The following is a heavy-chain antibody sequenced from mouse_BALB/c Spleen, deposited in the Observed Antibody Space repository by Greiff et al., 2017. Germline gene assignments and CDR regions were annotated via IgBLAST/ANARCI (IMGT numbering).Heavy chain of an antibody. V-gene: IGHV5-4*02. Sequence: EVMLVESGGGLVKPGGSLKLSCAASGFTFSDYYMYWVRQTPEKRLEWVATISDGGSYTYYPDSVKGRFTISRDNAKNNLYLQMSSLKSEDTAMYYCARESYGLDYWGQGTTLTVSS. CDR1: GFTFSDYY. CDR3: ARESYGLDY. J-gene: IGHJ2*01. D-gene: IGHD1-1*01. CDR2: ISDGGSYT.